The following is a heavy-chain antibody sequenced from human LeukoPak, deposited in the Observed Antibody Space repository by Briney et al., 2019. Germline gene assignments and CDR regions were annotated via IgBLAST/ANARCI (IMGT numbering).Heavy chain of an antibody. Sequence: PRASVKVSCTASGYTFTNYYIHWMRQAPGQGLEWMGIINLNAVTTRYAQKFQGRITVTRDTSTSTVYMELSSLRSEDTAVYFCAREGAAEAKNFDYWGQGTLVIVSS. J-gene: IGHJ4*02. CDR2: INLNAVTT. D-gene: IGHD6-25*01. CDR3: AREGAAEAKNFDY. CDR1: GYTFTNYY. V-gene: IGHV1-46*01.